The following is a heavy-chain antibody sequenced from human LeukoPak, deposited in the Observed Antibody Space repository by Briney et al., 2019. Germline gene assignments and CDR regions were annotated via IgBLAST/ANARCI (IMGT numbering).Heavy chain of an antibody. CDR1: GCSISSGDYY. CDR2: IYYNGSS. D-gene: IGHD2/OR15-2a*01. J-gene: IGHJ4*02. CDR3: ARGNNPYFFDY. V-gene: IGHV4-30-4*08. Sequence: SQTLSLTGTVAGCSISSGDYYWSWIRQPPGRGLECIGYIYYNGSSFYNPSLKSRVTISVDTSMNHVSLTLSSVTAADTAVYYCARGNNPYFFDYWGQGTLVTVSS.